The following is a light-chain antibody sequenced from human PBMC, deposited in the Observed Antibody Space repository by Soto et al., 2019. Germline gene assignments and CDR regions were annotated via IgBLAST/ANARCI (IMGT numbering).Light chain of an antibody. Sequence: LTQPPSSSGSLGPSVTIPCTGTSSDVGGYDHFSWYQQHPGKAPKLMIYEVTKRPAGVPDRFSGSKSGNTASLTVSGLQAEDEADYYCSSDAGKYNYVFGTGTKVTVL. CDR3: SSDAGKYNYV. CDR1: SSDVGGYDH. J-gene: IGLJ1*01. CDR2: EVT. V-gene: IGLV2-8*01.